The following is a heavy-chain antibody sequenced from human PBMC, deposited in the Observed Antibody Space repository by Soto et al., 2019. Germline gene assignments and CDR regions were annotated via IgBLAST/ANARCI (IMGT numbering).Heavy chain of an antibody. CDR2: ISSSSSYI. V-gene: IGHV3-21*01. Sequence: LRLSCAASGFTFSSYSMNWVRQALGKGLEWVSSISSSSSYIYYADSVKGRFTISRDNAKNSLYLQMNSLRAEDTAVYYCARGDIVVVPALPYYYYYGMDVWGQGTTVTVSS. D-gene: IGHD2-2*01. CDR1: GFTFSSYS. CDR3: ARGDIVVVPALPYYYYYGMDV. J-gene: IGHJ6*02.